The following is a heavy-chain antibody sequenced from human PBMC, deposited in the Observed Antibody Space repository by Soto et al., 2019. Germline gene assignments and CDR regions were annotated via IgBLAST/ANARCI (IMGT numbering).Heavy chain of an antibody. CDR3: ARVVPRIAAAGTGPLVRVYGMDV. V-gene: IGHV1-2*02. CDR2: GGT. J-gene: IGHJ6*02. D-gene: IGHD6-13*01. Sequence: GGTNYAQKFQGRVTMTRDTSISTAYMELSRLRSDDTAVYYCARVVPRIAAAGTGPLVRVYGMDVWGQGTTVTVSS.